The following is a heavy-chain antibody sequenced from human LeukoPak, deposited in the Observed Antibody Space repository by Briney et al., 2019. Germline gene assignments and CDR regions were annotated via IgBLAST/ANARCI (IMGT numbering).Heavy chain of an antibody. D-gene: IGHD5-18*01. J-gene: IGHJ4*02. Sequence: ASVKVSCKASGYTFTSYAMHWVRQAPGQRLEWMGWMNPNSGNTGYAQKFQGRVTMTEDTSTDTAYMELSSLRSEDTAVYYCATVYSYGYSYYFDYWGQGTLVTVSS. CDR2: MNPNSGNT. CDR3: ATVYSYGYSYYFDY. CDR1: GYTFTSYA. V-gene: IGHV1-8*02.